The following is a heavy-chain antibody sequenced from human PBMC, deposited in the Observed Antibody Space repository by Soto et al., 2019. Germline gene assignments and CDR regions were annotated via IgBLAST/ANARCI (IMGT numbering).Heavy chain of an antibody. Sequence: QVQLQESGPGLVKPSQTLSLTCSVSGGSISSGDYYWSWIRQPPGKGLEWIGYIYYSRSTYYNPSLKNRVTISVDTSKNQFSLKLSSVTAAVTAVYYCARGDILEVVAAIVPPFYWGQGTLVTVSS. J-gene: IGHJ4*02. CDR3: ARGDILEVVAAIVPPFY. CDR1: GGSISSGDYY. CDR2: IYYSRST. V-gene: IGHV4-30-4*01. D-gene: IGHD2-15*01.